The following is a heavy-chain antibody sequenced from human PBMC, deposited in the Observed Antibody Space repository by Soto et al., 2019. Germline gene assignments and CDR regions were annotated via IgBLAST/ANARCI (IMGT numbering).Heavy chain of an antibody. V-gene: IGHV3-30*18. J-gene: IGHJ6*02. CDR1: GFTFSSYG. D-gene: IGHD5-18*01. Sequence: QVQLVESGGGVVQPGRSLRLSCAASGFTFSSYGMHWVRQAPGKGLEWVAVISYDGSKEFYADSVKGRFTISRDNSKNTLYLQMNSLRAEDTAVYYCAKDLLLWSKDYYYYGMDVWGQGTTVTVSS. CDR3: AKDLLLWSKDYYYYGMDV. CDR2: ISYDGSKE.